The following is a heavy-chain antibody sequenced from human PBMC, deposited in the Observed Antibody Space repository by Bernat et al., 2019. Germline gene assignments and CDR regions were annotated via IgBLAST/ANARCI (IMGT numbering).Heavy chain of an antibody. Sequence: QVQLVQSGAEVKKPGSSVKVSCKASGGTFSSYAISWVRQAPGQGLEWMGRIIPILGIANYAQKFQGRVTITADKSTSTAYMELSSLRSEDTAVYYCARDRTYMATIDFGYWGQGTLVTVSS. J-gene: IGHJ4*02. CDR2: IIPILGIA. CDR1: GGTFSSYA. D-gene: IGHD5-24*01. CDR3: ARDRTYMATIDFGY. V-gene: IGHV1-69*04.